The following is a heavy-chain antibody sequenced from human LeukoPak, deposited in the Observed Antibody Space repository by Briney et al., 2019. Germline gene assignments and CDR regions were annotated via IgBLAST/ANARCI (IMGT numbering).Heavy chain of an antibody. D-gene: IGHD4-23*01. CDR3: TRLGEQTTVVSEPFDY. CDR1: GFTFSGSA. J-gene: IGHJ4*02. Sequence: PGGSLRLSCAASGFTFSGSAMHWVRQASGKGLEWVGRIRSKANTYATAYAASVKGRFTISRDDSKNTAYLQMSSLKTEDTAVYYCTRLGEQTTVVSEPFDYWGQGTLVTVSS. CDR2: IRSKANTYAT. V-gene: IGHV3-73*01.